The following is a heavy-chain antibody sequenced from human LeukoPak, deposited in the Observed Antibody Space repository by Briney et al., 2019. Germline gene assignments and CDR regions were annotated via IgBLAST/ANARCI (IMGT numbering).Heavy chain of an antibody. CDR1: GGSIRSSTYY. J-gene: IGHJ4*02. CDR3: VRHFYYFDTSGYSNFDS. CDR2: IYYSGTT. Sequence: SETLSLTCTVSGGSIRSSTYYWGWVRQPPGKGLEYVGSIYYSGTTSYNPSLKSRLTISVDTSKNQFSLKLSSVTATDTAIYYCVRHFYYFDTSGYSNFDSWGQGSLVTVSS. V-gene: IGHV4-39*01. D-gene: IGHD3-22*01.